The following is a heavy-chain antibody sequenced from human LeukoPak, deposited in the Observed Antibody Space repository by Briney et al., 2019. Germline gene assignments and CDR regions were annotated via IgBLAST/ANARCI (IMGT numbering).Heavy chain of an antibody. CDR2: IYYSGST. CDR3: ARRDYGDYIADY. Sequence: ETLSLTCTVSGGSISSSSYYWGWIRQPPGKGLEWIGSIYYSGSTYYNPSLKSRVTISVDTSKNQFSLKLSSVTAADTAVYYCARRDYGDYIADYWGQGTLVTVSS. D-gene: IGHD4-17*01. J-gene: IGHJ4*02. CDR1: GGSISSSSYY. V-gene: IGHV4-39*01.